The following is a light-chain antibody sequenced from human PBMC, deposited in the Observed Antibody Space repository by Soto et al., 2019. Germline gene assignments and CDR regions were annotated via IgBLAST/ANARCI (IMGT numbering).Light chain of an antibody. CDR3: SSYAGTNNFYV. J-gene: IGLJ1*01. CDR1: SSDIGGSKY. CDR2: EVT. V-gene: IGLV2-14*01. Sequence: QSALTQPASLSGSPGQSITISCAGTSSDIGGSKYVSWYQQHPGKAPKLIIYEVTYRPSGVSARFSGSKSGNTASLTVSGLQAEDEADYYCSSYAGTNNFYVFGTGTKLTVL.